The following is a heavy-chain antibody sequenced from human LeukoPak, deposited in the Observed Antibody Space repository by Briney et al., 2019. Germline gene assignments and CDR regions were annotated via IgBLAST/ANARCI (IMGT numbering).Heavy chain of an antibody. D-gene: IGHD2/OR15-2a*01. Sequence: GGSLRLSCAASGFTFNNYNMNWVRQAPGKALEWVSSITSSGTYIFYADSVKGRFTISRDNAKNSVYLQMNSLRAEDTAVYYCARGTTDAFDIWGQGTMVTVSS. V-gene: IGHV3-21*01. CDR1: GFTFNNYN. J-gene: IGHJ3*02. CDR3: ARGTTDAFDI. CDR2: ITSSGTYI.